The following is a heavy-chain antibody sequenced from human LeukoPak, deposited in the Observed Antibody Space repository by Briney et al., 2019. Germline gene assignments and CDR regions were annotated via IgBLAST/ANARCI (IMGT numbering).Heavy chain of an antibody. CDR1: GGSISSYY. CDR3: ARLGSITIFGVVMNFDY. CDR2: IYYSGST. D-gene: IGHD3-3*01. V-gene: IGHV4-59*08. Sequence: SETLSLTCTVSGGSISSYYWSWIRQPPGKGLEWIGYIYYSGSTNYNPSLKSRVTISVDTSKNQFSLKLSSVTAADTAVYYCARLGSITIFGVVMNFDYWGQGTLVTVSS. J-gene: IGHJ4*02.